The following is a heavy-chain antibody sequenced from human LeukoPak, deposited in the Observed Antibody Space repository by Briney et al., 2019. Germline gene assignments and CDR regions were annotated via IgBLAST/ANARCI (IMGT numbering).Heavy chain of an antibody. D-gene: IGHD6-19*01. Sequence: GGSLRLSCAASGFTFSSYAMNWVRQAPGKGLEWVSSISGSGSNTYYADSAKGRFTISRDNSKNTLYLQMNSLRAEDTAVYYCAKGQQWLVQSWFDPWGQGTLVTVSS. CDR3: AKGQQWLVQSWFDP. J-gene: IGHJ5*02. V-gene: IGHV3-23*01. CDR1: GFTFSSYA. CDR2: ISGSGSNT.